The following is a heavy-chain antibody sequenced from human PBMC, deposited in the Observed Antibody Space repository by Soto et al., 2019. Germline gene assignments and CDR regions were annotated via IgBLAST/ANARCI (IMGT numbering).Heavy chain of an antibody. Sequence: LSLTCAVYCGSFSGYYWTWIRQPPGKGLEWIGEITHSGSTNYNPSLKSRVTISVDTSKNQFSLNLNSVTAADTAVYYCARSSVRGWSYWGQGTLVTVSS. CDR1: CGSFSGYY. CDR2: ITHSGST. V-gene: IGHV4-34*01. CDR3: ARSSVRGWSY. J-gene: IGHJ4*02. D-gene: IGHD3-10*02.